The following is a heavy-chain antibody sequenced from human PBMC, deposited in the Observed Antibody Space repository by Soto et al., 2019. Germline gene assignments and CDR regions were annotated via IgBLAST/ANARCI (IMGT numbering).Heavy chain of an antibody. CDR2: IYWDDDK. V-gene: IGHV2-5*02. CDR3: AHRGPLRSDWNEGYFDH. CDR1: GFSLSTYGVG. D-gene: IGHD1-1*01. Sequence: QITLKESGPTLVKPTQTLTLTCTFSGFSLSTYGVGVGRIRQPPGKALEWLVFIYWDDDKRYSPSLKSRLTITKDTSRNQVVLTMTNMDPVDTATYFCAHRGPLRSDWNEGYFDHWGQGTLVTVSS. J-gene: IGHJ4*02.